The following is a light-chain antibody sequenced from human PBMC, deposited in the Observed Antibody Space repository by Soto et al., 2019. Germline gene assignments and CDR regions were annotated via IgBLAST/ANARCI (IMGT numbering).Light chain of an antibody. V-gene: IGKV1-39*01. CDR2: AAS. CDR3: QQSYSTPRT. J-gene: IGKJ4*01. CDR1: QSISSY. Sequence: DIQMTQSPSSLSASVGDRVTITCLASQSISSYLNWYQQKPGKAPKLLIYAASSLQSGVPSRFSGSGSGTDFTLTISSLQPEDFATYYCQQSYSTPRTFGGGTKVDNK.